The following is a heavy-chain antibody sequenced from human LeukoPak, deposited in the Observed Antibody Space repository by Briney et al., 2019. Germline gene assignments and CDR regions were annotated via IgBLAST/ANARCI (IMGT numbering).Heavy chain of an antibody. J-gene: IGHJ5*02. CDR1: GGSFSGYY. CDR2: INHSGST. Sequence: PSETLSLTCAVYGGSFSGYYWSWIRQPPGKGLEWIGEINHSGSTNYNPSLKSRVTISVDTSKNQFSLKLSSVTAADTAVYYCARRNWNYDGIRTNWFDPWGQGTLVTVSS. CDR3: ARRNWNYDGIRTNWFDP. D-gene: IGHD1-7*01. V-gene: IGHV4-34*01.